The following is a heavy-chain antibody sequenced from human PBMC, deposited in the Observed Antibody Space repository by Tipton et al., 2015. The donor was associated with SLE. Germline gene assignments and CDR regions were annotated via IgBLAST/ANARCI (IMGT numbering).Heavy chain of an antibody. J-gene: IGHJ4*02. CDR1: GGSFSGYY. CDR3: ARGGVGGYDYFDY. D-gene: IGHD5-12*01. Sequence: LRLSCAVYGGSFSGYYWTWIRQPPGKGLEWIGSVFYGGRYYYNASLRSRVTISVDTVKTQVSLKLTSVTAADTAVYYCARGGVGGYDYFDYWGQGALVTVSS. V-gene: IGHV4-34*01. CDR2: VFYGGRY.